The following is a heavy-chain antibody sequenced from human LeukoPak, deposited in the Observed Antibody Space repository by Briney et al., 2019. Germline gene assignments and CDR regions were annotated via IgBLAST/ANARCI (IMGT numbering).Heavy chain of an antibody. CDR2: ISSSSSTI. V-gene: IGHV3-48*04. J-gene: IGHJ4*02. CDR3: ARDGVSRGDYFDY. CDR1: GFTFSSYS. D-gene: IGHD3-10*01. Sequence: GGSLRLSCAASGFTFSSYSMNWVRQAPWKGLEWVSYISSSSSTIYYADSVKGRFTISRDNAKNSLYLQMNSLRAEDTAVYYCARDGVSRGDYFDYWGQGTLVTVSS.